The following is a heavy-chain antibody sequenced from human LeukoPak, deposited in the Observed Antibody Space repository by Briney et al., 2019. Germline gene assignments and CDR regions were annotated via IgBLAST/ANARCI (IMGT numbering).Heavy chain of an antibody. D-gene: IGHD3-9*01. CDR2: ISYDGSNK. J-gene: IGHJ4*02. Sequence: QPGRSLRLSCAASGFTFSSYGMHWVRQAPGKGLEWVAVISYDGSNKYYADSVKGRFTISRDNSKNTLYLQMNSLRAEDTAVYYCAKEFLPSIFDWLQDAYFDYWGQGTLVTVSS. CDR1: GFTFSSYG. CDR3: AKEFLPSIFDWLQDAYFDY. V-gene: IGHV3-30*18.